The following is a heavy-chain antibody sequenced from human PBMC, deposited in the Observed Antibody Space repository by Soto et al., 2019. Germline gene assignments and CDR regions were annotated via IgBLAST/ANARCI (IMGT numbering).Heavy chain of an antibody. CDR1: GGSISSGGYY. CDR3: ARWRLPMNWFVP. Sequence: SETLSLTCTVSGGSISSGGYYWSWIRQHPGKGLEWIGYIYYSGSTYYNPSLKSRVTISVDTSKNQFSLKLSSVTAADTAVYYCARWRLPMNWFVPWGQGTLVTVSS. V-gene: IGHV4-31*03. J-gene: IGHJ5*02. CDR2: IYYSGST. D-gene: IGHD4-17*01.